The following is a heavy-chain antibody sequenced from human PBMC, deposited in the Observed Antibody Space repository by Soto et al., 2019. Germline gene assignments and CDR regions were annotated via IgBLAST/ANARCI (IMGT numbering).Heavy chain of an antibody. CDR2: INHSGST. D-gene: IGHD6-19*01. CDR3: ARAVGLKQWLVGGGWYFDY. V-gene: IGHV4-34*01. CDR1: GGSLSGYY. J-gene: IGHJ4*02. Sequence: SETLSLTCAVYGGSLSGYYWSWIRQPPGKGLEWIGEINHSGSTNYNPSLKSRVTISVDTSKNQFSLKLSSVTAADTAVYYCARAVGLKQWLVGGGWYFDYWGQGTLVTVSS.